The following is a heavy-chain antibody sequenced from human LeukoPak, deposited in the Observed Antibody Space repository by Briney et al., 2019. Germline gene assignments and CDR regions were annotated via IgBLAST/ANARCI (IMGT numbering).Heavy chain of an antibody. CDR3: AKDRQWELLNGMDV. CDR2: ISWNSGSI. Sequence: GGSLRLSCAASGFTFDDYAMHWVRQAPGKGLEWVSGISWNSGSIGYADSVKGRFTISRDNAKNSLYLQMSSLRAEDTALYYCAKDRQWELLNGMDVWGQGTTVTVSS. CDR1: GFTFDDYA. V-gene: IGHV3-9*01. D-gene: IGHD1-26*01. J-gene: IGHJ6*02.